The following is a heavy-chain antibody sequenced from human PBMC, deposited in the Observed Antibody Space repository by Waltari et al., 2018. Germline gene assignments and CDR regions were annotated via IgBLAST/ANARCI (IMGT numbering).Heavy chain of an antibody. CDR2: INNDGTTT. D-gene: IGHD3-22*01. V-gene: IGHV3-74*01. J-gene: IGHJ5*02. CDR3: VRIYFESSGHKLS. CDR1: GFTFSRYW. Sequence: EVQLVESGGGLVQPGGSLSLSCAASGFTFSRYWMHWARQAPGKGLVWVSLINNDGTTTIYADSVKGRFTISRDNAENTLYLQMNSLRAEDTAVYYCVRIYFESSGHKLSWGQGTLVTVSS.